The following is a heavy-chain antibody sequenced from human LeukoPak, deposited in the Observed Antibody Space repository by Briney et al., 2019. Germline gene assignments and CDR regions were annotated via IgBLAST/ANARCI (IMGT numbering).Heavy chain of an antibody. CDR1: GFTVSSNY. CDR3: ARDLNYPRYYFDY. CDR2: IYSGGTT. D-gene: IGHD1-7*01. Sequence: GGSLRLSCAASGFTVSSNYMSWVRQAPGKGLEWISVIYSGGTTYYADSVKGRFTISRDNSKNTLYLQMNSLRAEDTAVYYCARDLNYPRYYFDYWGQGTLVTVSS. J-gene: IGHJ4*02. V-gene: IGHV3-53*01.